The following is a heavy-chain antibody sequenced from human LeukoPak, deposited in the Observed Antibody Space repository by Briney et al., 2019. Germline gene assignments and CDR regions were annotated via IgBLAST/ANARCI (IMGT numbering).Heavy chain of an antibody. J-gene: IGHJ4*02. CDR1: GFTFSSYE. Sequence: GGSLRLSCAASGFTFSSYEMNWVRQAPGKGLEWVSYISSSGSTIYYADSVKGRFTISRDNAKNSLYLQINIVRAEDTAVYYCAREGGEWELLRTFDYWGQGTLVTVSS. D-gene: IGHD1-26*01. CDR3: AREGGEWELLRTFDY. CDR2: ISSSGSTI. V-gene: IGHV3-48*03.